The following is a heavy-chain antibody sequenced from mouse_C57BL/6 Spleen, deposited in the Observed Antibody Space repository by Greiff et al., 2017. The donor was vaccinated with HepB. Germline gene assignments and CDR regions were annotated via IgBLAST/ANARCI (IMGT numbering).Heavy chain of an antibody. CDR2: IYPRSGNT. CDR3: ASVVADYAMDY. V-gene: IGHV1-81*01. Sequence: VQRVESGAELARPGASVKLSCKASGYTFTSYGISWVKQRTGQGLEWIGEIYPRSGNTYYNEKFKGKATLTADKSSSTAYMELRSLTSEDSAVYFCASVVADYAMDYWGQGTSVTVSS. J-gene: IGHJ4*01. D-gene: IGHD1-1*01. CDR1: GYTFTSYG.